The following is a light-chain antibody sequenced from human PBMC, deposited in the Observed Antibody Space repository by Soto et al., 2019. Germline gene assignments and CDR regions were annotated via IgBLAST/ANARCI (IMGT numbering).Light chain of an antibody. Sequence: DIQMTPSPSSLSASVGDRVTITCQASQDISNYLNWYQQKPGKAPKLLIYDASNLETGVPSRFSGSGSGKDITFTISSLQPEDIATYYCQQYDNLPITFGGGTKVEIK. CDR1: QDISNY. J-gene: IGKJ4*01. CDR3: QQYDNLPIT. V-gene: IGKV1-33*01. CDR2: DAS.